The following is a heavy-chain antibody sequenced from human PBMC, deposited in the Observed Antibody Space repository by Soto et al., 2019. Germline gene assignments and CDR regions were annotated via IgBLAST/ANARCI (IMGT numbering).Heavy chain of an antibody. CDR1: GYTFTSYD. V-gene: IGHV1-8*01. J-gene: IGHJ6*03. Sequence: ASVKVSCKASGYTFTSYDINWVRQATGQGLEWMGWMNPNSGNTGYAQKFQGRVTMTRNTSISTAYMELSSLRSEDTAVYYCWCLYCSSTSWLSGYDRDYYYYMDVWGKGTTVTVSS. D-gene: IGHD2-2*01. CDR2: MNPNSGNT. CDR3: WCLYCSSTSWLSGYDRDYYYYMDV.